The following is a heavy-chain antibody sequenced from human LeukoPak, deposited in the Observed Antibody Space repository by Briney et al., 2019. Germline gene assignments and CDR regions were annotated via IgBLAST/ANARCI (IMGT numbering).Heavy chain of an antibody. J-gene: IGHJ4*02. CDR2: IYYSGST. Sequence: TSETLSLTCTVSGGSISSYYWSWIRQPPGKGLEWIGYIYYSGSTNYNPSLKSRVTISVDTSKNQFSLKLSSVTAADTAVYYCARVYGDYRLDYFDYWGQGTLVTVSS. CDR3: ARVYGDYRLDYFDY. V-gene: IGHV4-59*01. D-gene: IGHD4-17*01. CDR1: GGSISSYY.